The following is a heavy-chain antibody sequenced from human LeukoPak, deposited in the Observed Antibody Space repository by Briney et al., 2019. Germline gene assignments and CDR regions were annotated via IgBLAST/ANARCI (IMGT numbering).Heavy chain of an antibody. CDR2: ISTNTGNP. J-gene: IGHJ4*02. V-gene: IGHV7-4-1*02. CDR1: GYTFNTYG. Sequence: ASVKVSCKASGYTFNTYGMNWVRQAPGQGLEWMGWISTNTGNPTYAQGFTGRFVFSLDTSVSTAYLQISSLKAEDTAVYYCARGSIGAPHHFDYWGQGTLVTVSS. D-gene: IGHD3-10*01. CDR3: ARGSIGAPHHFDY.